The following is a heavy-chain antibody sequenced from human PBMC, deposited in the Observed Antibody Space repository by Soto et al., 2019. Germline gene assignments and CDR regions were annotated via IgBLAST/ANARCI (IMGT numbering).Heavy chain of an antibody. CDR3: GRGRTGQIVVFH. J-gene: IGHJ4*02. Sequence: ASVKVSCKASGYTFTGHYIHWVRQAPEQGPEWMGEIGPERWATRYAQKFQGRVTMTRDMSITTVYMELNNLSPDDTAVYYCGRGRTGQIVVFHWGQGTQVTVSS. D-gene: IGHD7-27*01. V-gene: IGHV1-2*02. CDR1: GYTFTGHY. CDR2: IGPERWAT.